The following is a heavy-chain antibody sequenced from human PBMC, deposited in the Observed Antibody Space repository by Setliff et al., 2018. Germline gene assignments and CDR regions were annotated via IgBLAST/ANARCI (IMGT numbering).Heavy chain of an antibody. CDR2: ISGSAQTT. Sequence: PGGSLRLSCAASGFTFSSYAMSWVRQAPGKGLEWVSMISGSAQTTYYADSVKGRFTISRDNAKNSLYLQMNSLRAEDTAVYYCARLEGFWSGYWDYWGQGTLVTVSS. D-gene: IGHD3-3*01. V-gene: IGHV3-23*01. CDR3: ARLEGFWSGYWDY. J-gene: IGHJ4*02. CDR1: GFTFSSYA.